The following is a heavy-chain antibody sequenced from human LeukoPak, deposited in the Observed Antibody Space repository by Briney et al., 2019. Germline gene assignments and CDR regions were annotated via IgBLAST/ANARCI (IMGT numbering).Heavy chain of an antibody. V-gene: IGHV4-34*01. CDR3: ARGALGMVYARDYNWFDP. D-gene: IGHD2-8*01. Sequence: SETLSLTCAVYGGSFSGYYWSWIRQPPGKGLEWIGEINHSGSTNYNPSLKSRVTISVDTSKNQFSLKLSSVTAADTAVYYCARGALGMVYARDYNWFDPWGQGTLVTVSS. CDR1: GGSFSGYY. CDR2: INHSGST. J-gene: IGHJ5*02.